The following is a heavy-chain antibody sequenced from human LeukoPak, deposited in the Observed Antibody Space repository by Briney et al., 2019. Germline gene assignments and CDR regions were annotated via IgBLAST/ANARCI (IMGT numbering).Heavy chain of an antibody. J-gene: IGHJ5*02. CDR1: GGSINSNYW. D-gene: IGHD3-9*01. V-gene: IGHV4/OR15-8*02. Sequence: PSETLSLTCAVSGGSINSNYWWTWVRQSPGKGLEWIGEIYHTGNVNYNLSLESRVTISRDRSKNQFSLMLRSVTAADTAVYYCARVVRYFDWLLPPGDWFDPWGQGTLVTVSS. CDR3: ARVVRYFDWLLPPGDWFDP. CDR2: IYHTGNV.